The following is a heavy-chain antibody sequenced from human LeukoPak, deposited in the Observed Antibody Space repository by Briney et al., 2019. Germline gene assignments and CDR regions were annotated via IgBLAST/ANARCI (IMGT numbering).Heavy chain of an antibody. D-gene: IGHD1-14*01. J-gene: IGHJ4*02. CDR3: ARGGGATTYQRKEDFDY. Sequence: SETLSLTCTVSGGSISSGGYSWSWIRQHPGKGLEWIGYIYYSGSTYYNPSLKSRVTISVDTSKNQFSLKLSSVTAADTAVCYCARGGGATTYQRKEDFDYWGQGTLVTVSS. V-gene: IGHV4-31*03. CDR2: IYYSGST. CDR1: GGSISSGGYS.